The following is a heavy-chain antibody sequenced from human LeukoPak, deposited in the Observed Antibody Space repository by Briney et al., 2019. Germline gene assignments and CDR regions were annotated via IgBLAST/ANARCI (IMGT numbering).Heavy chain of an antibody. J-gene: IGHJ4*02. CDR1: EFTFSSYW. CDR3: ASPEPGSSSWVY. Sequence: GGSLRLSCAASEFTFSSYWMSWVRQAPGKGLEWVANIKQDGSEKYYVDSVKGRFTISRDNAKNSLYLQMNSLRAEDTAVYYCASPEPGSSSWVYWGQGTLVTVSS. CDR2: IKQDGSEK. V-gene: IGHV3-7*03. D-gene: IGHD6-13*01.